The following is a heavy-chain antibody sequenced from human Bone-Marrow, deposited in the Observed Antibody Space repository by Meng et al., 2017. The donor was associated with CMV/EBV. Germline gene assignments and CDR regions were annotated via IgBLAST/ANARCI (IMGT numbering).Heavy chain of an antibody. CDR1: GNTFSSYG. CDR3: ARDQLLWFGGTGFDY. Sequence: SCKASGNTFSSYGMHWVRQAPGKGLEWVAFIRYDGSNKYYADSVKGRFTISRDNSKNTLYLQMNSLRAEDTAVYYCARDQLLWFGGTGFDYWGQGTRVTGSS. CDR2: IRYDGSNK. J-gene: IGHJ4*02. V-gene: IGHV3-30*02. D-gene: IGHD3-10*01.